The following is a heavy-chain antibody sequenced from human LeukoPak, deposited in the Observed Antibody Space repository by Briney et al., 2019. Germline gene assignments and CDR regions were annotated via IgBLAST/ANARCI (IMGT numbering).Heavy chain of an antibody. CDR2: ISSSGSTI. CDR1: GFTFSDYY. V-gene: IGHV3-11*01. J-gene: IGHJ4*02. Sequence: PGRSLRLSCAASGFTFSDYYMSWIRQAPGKGLEWVSYISSSGSTIYYADSVKGRFTISRDNAKNSLYLQMNSLRAEDTAVYYCARGALGTSAPYYFDYWGQGTLVTVSS. D-gene: IGHD7-27*01. CDR3: ARGALGTSAPYYFDY.